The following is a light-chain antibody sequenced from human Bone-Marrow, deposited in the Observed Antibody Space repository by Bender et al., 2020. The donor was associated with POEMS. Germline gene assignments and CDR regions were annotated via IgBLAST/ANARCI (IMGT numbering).Light chain of an antibody. CDR1: SSDVGSYNL. V-gene: IGLV2-23*02. J-gene: IGLJ3*02. CDR3: TSYAGGGTLL. Sequence: QSALTQPASVSGSPGQSITISCTGTSSDVGSYNLVSWYEQHPGKAPKLMIYEVSKRPSGVSNRFSGSKSGNTASLTISGLQAEDEADYYCTSYAGGGTLLFGGGTKVTVL. CDR2: EVS.